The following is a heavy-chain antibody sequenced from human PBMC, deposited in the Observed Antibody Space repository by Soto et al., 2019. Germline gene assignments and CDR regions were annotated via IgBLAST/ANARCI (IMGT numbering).Heavy chain of an antibody. CDR3: AREGASGFGMDV. V-gene: IGHV4-4*07. CDR1: GGSIRSYY. Sequence: SETLSLTCNVSGGSIRSYYWSWIRQPAGKPLEWIGRICTTGSTNYNPSLKSRVTMSIDTSKSQFSLKVSSVTAADTAVYYCAREGASGFGMDVWGQGTTVTVSS. J-gene: IGHJ6*02. CDR2: ICTTGST. D-gene: IGHD1-26*01.